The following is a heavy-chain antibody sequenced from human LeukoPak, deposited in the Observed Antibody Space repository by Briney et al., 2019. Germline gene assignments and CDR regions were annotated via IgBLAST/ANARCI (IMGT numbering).Heavy chain of an antibody. Sequence: PSETLSLTCTVSGASIIAHYWSWSRQPPGEGLEYVGDVYYTGTTDYNPSLKSRVTMSVDTSKNQFSLRLTSVTAADTAVYYCAKFGNYPVHVSYSYYYLDVWGKGTTVTVSS. CDR2: VYYTGTT. CDR3: AKFGNYPVHVSYSYYYLDV. D-gene: IGHD1-7*01. J-gene: IGHJ6*03. CDR1: GASIIAHY. V-gene: IGHV4-59*11.